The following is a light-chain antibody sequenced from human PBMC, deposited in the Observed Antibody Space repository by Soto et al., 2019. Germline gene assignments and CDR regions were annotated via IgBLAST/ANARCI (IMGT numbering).Light chain of an antibody. CDR3: QQYNRYSSYT. J-gene: IGKJ2*01. CDR1: QTVSSW. Sequence: DIQMTQFPSTLSASIGDRVTITCRASQTVSSWLAWYQQKPGKAPKLRLYKASTLETGVPSRFSGSGSGTDFTLTISRLQPDDFASYYCQQYNRYSSYTFGQGTRLEIK. V-gene: IGKV1-5*03. CDR2: KAS.